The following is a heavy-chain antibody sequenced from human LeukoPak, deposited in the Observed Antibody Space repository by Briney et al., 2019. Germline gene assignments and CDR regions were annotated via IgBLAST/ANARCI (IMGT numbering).Heavy chain of an antibody. CDR1: GYTFTSYG. J-gene: IGHJ4*02. V-gene: IGHV1-18*01. D-gene: IGHD1-14*01. CDR3: ARDSRRVATGPYYFDY. Sequence: ASVKVSCKASGYTFTSYGISWVRQAPGQGLEWMGWISAYNGNTNYAQKLQGRVTMTTDTTTSTAYMELRSLRSDDTAVYYCARDSRRVATGPYYFDYWGRGTLVTVSS. CDR2: ISAYNGNT.